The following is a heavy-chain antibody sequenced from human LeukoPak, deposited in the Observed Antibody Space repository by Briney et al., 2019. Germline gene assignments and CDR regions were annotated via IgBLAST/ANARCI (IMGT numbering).Heavy chain of an antibody. CDR2: ISAYNGNT. J-gene: IGHJ3*02. D-gene: IGHD3-10*01. CDR3: ARGGSRSRRGDDAFDI. Sequence: GASVEVSCKASGYTFTNYAMNWVRQAPGQGLEWMGWISAYNGNTELAQKFQGRVTLATDASTSTAYVELRSLTSDDTAVYFCARGGSRSRRGDDAFDIWGQGTMVTVSS. V-gene: IGHV1-18*01. CDR1: GYTFTNYA.